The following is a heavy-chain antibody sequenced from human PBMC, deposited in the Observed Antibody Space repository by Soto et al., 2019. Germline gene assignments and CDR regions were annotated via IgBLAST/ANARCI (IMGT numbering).Heavy chain of an antibody. V-gene: IGHV4-34*01. Sequence: SETLSLTCAVYGGSFSGYYWSWIRQPPGKGLEWIGEINHSGSTNYNPSLKSRVTISVDTSKNQFSLKLSSVTAADTAVYYCARERGVLLWFGELSWFDPWGQGTLVTVS. CDR1: GGSFSGYY. J-gene: IGHJ5*02. CDR2: INHSGST. D-gene: IGHD3-10*01. CDR3: ARERGVLLWFGELSWFDP.